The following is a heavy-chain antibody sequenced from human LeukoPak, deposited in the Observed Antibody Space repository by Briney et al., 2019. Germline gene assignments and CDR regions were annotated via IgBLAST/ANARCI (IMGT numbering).Heavy chain of an antibody. D-gene: IGHD6-13*01. CDR3: ARLGGGSSSWYVRVWFDP. J-gene: IGHJ5*02. Sequence: GESLKISCKGSGYKFASYWIAWVRQMPGKGLEWMGIIYPGDSDTRYSPSFQGQVTISADKSISTAYLQWSSLKASDTAMYYCARLGGGSSSWYVRVWFDPWGQGTLVTVSS. V-gene: IGHV5-51*01. CDR2: IYPGDSDT. CDR1: GYKFASYW.